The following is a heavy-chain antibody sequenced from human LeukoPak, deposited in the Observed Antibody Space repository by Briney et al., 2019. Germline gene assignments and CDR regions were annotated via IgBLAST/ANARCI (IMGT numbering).Heavy chain of an antibody. D-gene: IGHD2-15*01. Sequence: PSETLSRTCTVSGGSISSSSYYWGWIRQPPGKGLEWIGSIYYSGSTYYNPSLKSRVTISVDTSKNQFSLKLSSVTAADTAVYYCAGHMTGSLNWFDPWGQGTLVTVSS. V-gene: IGHV4-39*01. J-gene: IGHJ5*02. CDR2: IYYSGST. CDR3: AGHMTGSLNWFDP. CDR1: GGSISSSSYY.